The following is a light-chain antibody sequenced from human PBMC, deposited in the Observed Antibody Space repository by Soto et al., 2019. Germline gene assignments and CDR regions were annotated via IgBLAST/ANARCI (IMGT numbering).Light chain of an antibody. CDR2: DVS. CDR1: SSDVGGYNS. Sequence: QSALTQPASVSGSPGQSITIFCTGTSSDVGGYNSVSWYQQHPGKAPKLMIYDVSNRPSGVSNRFSGSKSGNTASLTISGLQAEDEADYYCSSYTSRSTLVFGGGTKLTVL. CDR3: SSYTSRSTLV. J-gene: IGLJ2*01. V-gene: IGLV2-14*01.